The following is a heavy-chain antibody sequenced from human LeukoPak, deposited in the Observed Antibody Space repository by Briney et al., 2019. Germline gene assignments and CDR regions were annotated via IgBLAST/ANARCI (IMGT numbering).Heavy chain of an antibody. D-gene: IGHD3-22*01. CDR1: GFTFSDYY. CDR3: ASGAYDSSGYPAHFDY. J-gene: IGHJ4*02. Sequence: GGSLRLSCAASGFTFSDYYMSWFRQAPGKGLEWVSYISSSGSTIYYADSVKGRFTISRDNAKNSLYLQMNSLRAEDTAVYYCASGAYDSSGYPAHFDYWGQGTLVTVSS. V-gene: IGHV3-11*01. CDR2: ISSSGSTI.